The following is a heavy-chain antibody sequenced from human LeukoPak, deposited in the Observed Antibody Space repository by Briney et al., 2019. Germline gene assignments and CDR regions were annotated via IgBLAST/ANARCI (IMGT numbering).Heavy chain of an antibody. CDR3: AKRAYSRDWYIDY. Sequence: RGSLRLSCAASGCIFIQYIMNGLRQAPGKGLQWVSSINSISSYIYYVDSLKGGFTLSSDSPKNSMYLQMSSLRGDDTAVYYCAKRAYSRDWYIDYYGRGTLATVTA. CDR2: INSISSYI. CDR1: GCIFIQYI. D-gene: IGHD6-19*01. J-gene: IGHJ4*02. V-gene: IGHV3-21*01.